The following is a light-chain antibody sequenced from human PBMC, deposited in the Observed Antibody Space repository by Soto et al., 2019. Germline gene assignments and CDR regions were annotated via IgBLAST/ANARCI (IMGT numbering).Light chain of an antibody. CDR3: SSYTARNSLV. J-gene: IGLJ2*01. CDR1: SSDIGGYDH. V-gene: IGLV2-14*01. CDR2: EVS. Sequence: QSALTQPASVSGSPGQSITISCAGTSSDIGGYDHVSWYRQHPGKAPELMIYEVSNRPSGVSTRFSGSKSGNTASLTISGLQAGDEADYYCSSYTARNSLVFGGGTKLTVL.